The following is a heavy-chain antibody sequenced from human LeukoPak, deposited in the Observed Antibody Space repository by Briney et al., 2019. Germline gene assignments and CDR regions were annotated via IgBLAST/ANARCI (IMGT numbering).Heavy chain of an antibody. CDR1: GFTFSSYG. Sequence: GGSLRLSCAASGFTFSSYGMNWVRQAPGKGLEWVSVIYSGGDTYYADSVKGRFTISRDNSKNMIYPEMSSLKAEDTAVYYCAKERSLEIAVAGTIFDYWGQGTLVTVSS. CDR3: AKERSLEIAVAGTIFDY. CDR2: IYSGGDT. V-gene: IGHV3-66*01. J-gene: IGHJ4*02. D-gene: IGHD6-19*01.